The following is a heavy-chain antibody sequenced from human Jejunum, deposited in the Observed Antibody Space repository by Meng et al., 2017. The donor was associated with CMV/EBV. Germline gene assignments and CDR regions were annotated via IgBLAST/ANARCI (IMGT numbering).Heavy chain of an antibody. D-gene: IGHD3-10*01. CDR1: GFIFSDYY. Sequence: LRLSCAASGFIFSDYYMNWIRQAPGKGLEWVSYISSSGSTIYYADSVKGRFTISRDNAKNSLYLQMNSLRADDTAVYYCARQIRPIDYWGQGTLVTVSS. CDR3: ARQIRPIDY. CDR2: ISSSGSTI. J-gene: IGHJ4*02. V-gene: IGHV3-11*01.